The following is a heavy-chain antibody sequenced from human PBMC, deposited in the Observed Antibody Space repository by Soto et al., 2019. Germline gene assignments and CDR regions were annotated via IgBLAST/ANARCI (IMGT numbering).Heavy chain of an antibody. V-gene: IGHV3-9*01. CDR2: ISWDSGSI. CDR1: GFTFDDYA. J-gene: IGHJ3*01. CDR3: AKEGGIAVAGWGGFDF. Sequence: EVQLVESGGGLVQPGRSLRLSCAASGFTFDDYAMHWVRQAPGKGLEWVSGISWDSGSIGYADSVKGRFAISRDNAKRSLYLQIDSLRAEDTALYYCAKEGGIAVAGWGGFDFWGHGTRVTVSS. D-gene: IGHD6-19*01.